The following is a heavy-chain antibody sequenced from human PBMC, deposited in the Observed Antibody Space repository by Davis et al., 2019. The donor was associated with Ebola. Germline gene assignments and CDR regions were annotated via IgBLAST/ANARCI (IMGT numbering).Heavy chain of an antibody. J-gene: IGHJ4*02. CDR3: ARDYKITPAASFDY. CDR2: ISAYNGNT. D-gene: IGHD2-2*01. V-gene: IGHV1-18*04. Sequence: ASVKVSCKASGYTFTGYYMHWVRQAPGQGLEWMGWISAYNGNTNYAQKLQGRVTMTTDTSTSTAYMELRSLRSDDTAVCYCARDYKITPAASFDYWGQGTLVTVSS. CDR1: GYTFTGYY.